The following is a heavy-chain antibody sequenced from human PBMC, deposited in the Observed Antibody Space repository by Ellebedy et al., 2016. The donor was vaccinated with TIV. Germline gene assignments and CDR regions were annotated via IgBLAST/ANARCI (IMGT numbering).Heavy chain of an antibody. D-gene: IGHD6-19*01. Sequence: GESLKISCQGSGSTFPTYWIGWLRQMPGKGLEWIGVIYPRDSDTRYSPSSQGQVTISADKPINTVYLQWRSLEASDTAVYYCARMVYGSGWDGYFDPWGQGTLVTVSP. CDR2: IYPRDSDT. CDR1: GSTFPTYW. CDR3: ARMVYGSGWDGYFDP. J-gene: IGHJ5*02. V-gene: IGHV5-51*04.